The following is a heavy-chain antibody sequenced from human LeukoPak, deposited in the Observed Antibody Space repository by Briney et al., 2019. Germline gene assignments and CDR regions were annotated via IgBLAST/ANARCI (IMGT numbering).Heavy chain of an antibody. CDR3: ARDSVGATRFDP. J-gene: IGHJ5*02. D-gene: IGHD1-26*01. V-gene: IGHV3-53*01. Sequence: GGSLRLSCAASGFTVSSNYMSWVRQAPGKGLEWVSVIYSGGSTYYADSVKGRFTISRDNPKNTPDLQMNSLRAEDTAVYYCARDSVGATRFDPWGQGTLVTVSS. CDR2: IYSGGST. CDR1: GFTVSSNY.